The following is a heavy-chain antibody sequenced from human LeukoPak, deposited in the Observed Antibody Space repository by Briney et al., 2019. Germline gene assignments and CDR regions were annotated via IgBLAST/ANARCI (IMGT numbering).Heavy chain of an antibody. CDR3: ARRVSGSPFDY. J-gene: IGHJ4*02. CDR2: IYYSGST. V-gene: IGHV4-59*01. CDR1: GGSISSYY. D-gene: IGHD1-26*01. Sequence: SETLSLTCTVSGGSISSYYWSWIRQPPGKGLEWIGYIYYSGSTNYNPSLKSRVTISVDTSKSQFSLKLSSVTAADTAVYYCARRVSGSPFDYWGQGTLVTVSS.